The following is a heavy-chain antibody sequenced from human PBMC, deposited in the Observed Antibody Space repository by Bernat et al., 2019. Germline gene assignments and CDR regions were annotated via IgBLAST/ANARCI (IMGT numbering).Heavy chain of an antibody. J-gene: IGHJ3*02. Sequence: QVQLVESGGGVVQPGRSLRLSCAASGFTFSSYAMHWVRQAPGKGLEWVAVISYDGSNKYYADSVKGRFTISRDNSKNTLYLQMNSLRAEDTAVYHCARDSGYDRGAFDIWGQGTMVTVSS. CDR1: GFTFSSYA. D-gene: IGHD5-12*01. V-gene: IGHV3-30*01. CDR3: ARDSGYDRGAFDI. CDR2: ISYDGSNK.